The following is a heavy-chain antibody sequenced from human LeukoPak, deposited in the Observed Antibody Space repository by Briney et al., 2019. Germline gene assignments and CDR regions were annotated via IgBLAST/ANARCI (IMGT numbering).Heavy chain of an antibody. CDR3: ARGGYYYYDSSGYLDY. V-gene: IGHV4-4*07. D-gene: IGHD3-22*01. J-gene: IGHJ4*02. CDR2: IYTSGST. CDR1: GGSISSYY. Sequence: SETLSLTCTVSGGSISSYYWSWIRQPAGKGLEWIGRIYTSGSTNYNPSLKSRVTMSADTSKNQFSLKLSSVTAADTAVYYCARGGYYYYDSSGYLDYWGQGTLVTVSS.